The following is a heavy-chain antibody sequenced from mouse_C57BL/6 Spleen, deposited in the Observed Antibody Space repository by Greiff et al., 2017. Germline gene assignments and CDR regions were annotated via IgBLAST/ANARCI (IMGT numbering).Heavy chain of an antibody. Sequence: VQLQQSGAELVRPGTSVKVSCKASGYAFTNYLIEWVKQRPGQGLEWIGVINPGSGGTNYNEKFKGKATLTADTSSTTAYMQLSSLTSEDSAVYFCASTGYAMDYRGQGTSVTVSS. D-gene: IGHD1-1*01. CDR1: GYAFTNYL. CDR3: ASTGYAMDY. CDR2: INPGSGGT. J-gene: IGHJ4*01. V-gene: IGHV1-54*01.